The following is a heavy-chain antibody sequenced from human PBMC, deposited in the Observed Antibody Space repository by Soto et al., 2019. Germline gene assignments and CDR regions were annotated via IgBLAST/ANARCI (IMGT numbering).Heavy chain of an antibody. CDR3: ARDVVGATPYYYYNGMDV. CDR1: GFTFSSYE. V-gene: IGHV3-48*03. D-gene: IGHD1-26*01. Sequence: PGGSLRLSCAASGFTFSSYEMNWVRQAPGKGLEWVSYISSSGSTIYYADSVKGRFTISRDNAKNSLYLQMNSLRAEDTAVYYCARDVVGATPYYYYNGMDVWGQGTTVTVSS. J-gene: IGHJ6*02. CDR2: ISSSGSTI.